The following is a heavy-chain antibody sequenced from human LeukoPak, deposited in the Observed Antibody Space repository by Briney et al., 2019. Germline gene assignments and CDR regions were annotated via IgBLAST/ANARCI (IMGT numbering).Heavy chain of an antibody. CDR3: ARGLGPYCYYGMDV. Sequence: TLSLTCAVSGGSISSGGYSWSWIRQPPGKGLEWIGYIYHSGSTYYNPSLKSRVTISVDRSKNQFSLKLSSVTAADTAVYYCARGLGPYCYYGMDVWGQGTTVTVSS. J-gene: IGHJ6*02. CDR2: IYHSGST. D-gene: IGHD2-21*01. CDR1: GGSISSGGYS. V-gene: IGHV4-30-2*01.